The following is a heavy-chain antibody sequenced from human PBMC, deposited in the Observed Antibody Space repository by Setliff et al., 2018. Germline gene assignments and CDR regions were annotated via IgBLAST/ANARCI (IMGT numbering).Heavy chain of an antibody. V-gene: IGHV3-23*01. Sequence: GSLRLSCAASGFTFSSYAMSWVRQAPGKGLEWVSAISGSGGSTYYADSVKGRFTISRDNSKNTLYLQMNNLRAEDTAVYYCAISTIFGVVSPTPDAFDIWGQGTMVTVSS. CDR2: ISGSGGST. CDR1: GFTFSSYA. J-gene: IGHJ3*02. D-gene: IGHD3-3*01. CDR3: AISTIFGVVSPTPDAFDI.